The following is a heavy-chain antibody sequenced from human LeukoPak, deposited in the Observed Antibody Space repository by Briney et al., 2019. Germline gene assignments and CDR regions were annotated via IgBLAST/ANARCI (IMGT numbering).Heavy chain of an antibody. J-gene: IGHJ4*02. CDR1: GFTFSSYW. CDR2: IKQDGSEK. CDR3: ARDLYDSSGYPWY. D-gene: IGHD3-22*01. Sequence: GGSLRLSCAASGFTFSSYWMSWARQAPGKGLEWVANIKQDGSEKYYVDSVKGRFTISRDNAKNSLYLQMNSLRAEDTAVYYCARDLYDSSGYPWYWGQGTLVTVSS. V-gene: IGHV3-7*01.